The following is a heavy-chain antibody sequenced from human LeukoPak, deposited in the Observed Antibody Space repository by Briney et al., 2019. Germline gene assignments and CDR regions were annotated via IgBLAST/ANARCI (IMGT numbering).Heavy chain of an antibody. V-gene: IGHV3-53*01. Sequence: GGSLRLSCAASGFTVSSNYMSWVRQAPGKGLEWVSVIYSGGSTYYADSVKGRFTISRDNSKNTLYLQMNSLRAEDTAVYYCARSPPRGAGSGYYGYYYYGVDVWGQGTTVTVSS. CDR2: IYSGGST. CDR1: GFTVSSNY. D-gene: IGHD3-22*01. CDR3: ARSPPRGAGSGYYGYYYYGVDV. J-gene: IGHJ6*02.